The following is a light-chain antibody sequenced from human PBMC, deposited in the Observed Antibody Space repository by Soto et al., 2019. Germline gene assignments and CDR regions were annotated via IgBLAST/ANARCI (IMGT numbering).Light chain of an antibody. CDR1: SSDVGGYNY. CDR3: SSYTSSSTLGGV. CDR2: DVS. Sequence: SLLTQPSHVSGSPGQSITISCPGTSSDVGGYNYVSWYQQHPGKAPKLMIYDVSNRPSGVSNRFSGSKSGNTASLTISGLQAEDEADYYCSSYTSSSTLGGVFGTGTKVTVL. J-gene: IGLJ1*01. V-gene: IGLV2-14*01.